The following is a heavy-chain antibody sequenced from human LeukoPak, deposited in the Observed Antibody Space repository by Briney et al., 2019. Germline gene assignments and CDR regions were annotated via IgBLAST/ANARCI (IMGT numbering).Heavy chain of an antibody. CDR2: ISWNSGNI. CDR3: AKARGGGDDILTD. D-gene: IGHD3-9*01. J-gene: IGHJ1*01. V-gene: IGHV3-9*01. Sequence: PGGSLRLSCAASGFTFDDYAMHWVRQAPGKGLEWVSGISWNSGNIGYADSVKGRFTISRDNAKNSLSLQMNSLRAEDTALYYCAKARGGGDDILTDWGQGTLVTVSS. CDR1: GFTFDDYA.